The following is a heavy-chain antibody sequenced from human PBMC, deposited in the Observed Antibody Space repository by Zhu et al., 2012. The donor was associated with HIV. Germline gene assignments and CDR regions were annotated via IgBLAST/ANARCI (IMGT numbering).Heavy chain of an antibody. J-gene: IGHJ4*02. CDR2: NYYSGSA. CDR3: ARVPPRYAAAEYFFDS. D-gene: IGHD6-25*01. CDR1: GGSVSTHNYY. V-gene: IGHV4-61*01. Sequence: QVQLQESGPGLVKPSETLSLTCTVSGGSVSTHNYYWSWIRQPPGRGLEWIGYNYYSGSANYNPSLKSRVTISIDTSRNQFALRLNSVTAADTAVYYCARVPPRYAAAEYFFDSWAREPWSPSP.